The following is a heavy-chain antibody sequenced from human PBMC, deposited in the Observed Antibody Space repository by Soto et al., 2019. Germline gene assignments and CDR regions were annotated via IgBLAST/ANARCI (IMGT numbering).Heavy chain of an antibody. CDR3: ARVIPYSSGWYWGKGDYGMDV. CDR2: IIPIFGTA. J-gene: IGHJ6*02. Sequence: SVKVSCKASGGTFSSYAISWVRQAPGQGLEWMGGIIPIFGTANYAQKFQGRVTITADKSTSTAYMELSSLRSEDTAVYYCARVIPYSSGWYWGKGDYGMDVWGQGTTVTVSS. V-gene: IGHV1-69*06. CDR1: GGTFSSYA. D-gene: IGHD6-19*01.